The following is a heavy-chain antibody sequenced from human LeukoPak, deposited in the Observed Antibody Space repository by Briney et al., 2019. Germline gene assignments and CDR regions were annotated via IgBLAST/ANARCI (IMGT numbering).Heavy chain of an antibody. CDR2: INPNSGGT. J-gene: IGHJ4*02. CDR3: ARDQGYYYGSGSYF. Sequence: ASVKVSCKASGCTFTGYYMHWVRQAPGQGLEWMGWINPNSGGTNYAQKFQGRVTMTRDTSISTAYMELSRLRSDDTAVYYCARDQGYYYGSGSYFWGQGTLVTVSS. V-gene: IGHV1-2*02. CDR1: GCTFTGYY. D-gene: IGHD3-10*01.